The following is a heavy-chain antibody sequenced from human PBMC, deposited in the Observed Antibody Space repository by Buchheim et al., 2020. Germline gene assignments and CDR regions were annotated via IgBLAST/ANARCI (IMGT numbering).Heavy chain of an antibody. CDR2: IYHSGST. Sequence: QVQLQESGPGLVKPSGTLSLTCAVSGGSISSSNWWSWVRQPPGKGLEWIGEIYHSGSTNYNPSLKSRVTISVDKSKNQFSLKLSSVTAADTAVYYCAREGYSSGWQTAIGYYYYGMDVWGQGTT. CDR3: AREGYSSGWQTAIGYYYYGMDV. J-gene: IGHJ6*02. CDR1: GGSISSSNW. V-gene: IGHV4-4*02. D-gene: IGHD6-19*01.